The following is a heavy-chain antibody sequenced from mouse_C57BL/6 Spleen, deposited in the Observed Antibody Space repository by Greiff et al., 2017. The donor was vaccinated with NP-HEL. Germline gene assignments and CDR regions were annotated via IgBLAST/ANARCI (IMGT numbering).Heavy chain of an antibody. D-gene: IGHD2-3*01. CDR2: IDPSDSDT. CDR1: GYTFTSYW. J-gene: IGHJ3*01. CDR3: ARSSYDGDYSWFAY. V-gene: IGHV1-52*01. Sequence: VQLQQPGAELVRPGSSVKLSCKASGYTFTSYWMHWVKQRPIQGLEWIGNIDPSDSDTHYNQKFKDKATLTVDKTSSTSYMQLSSLTSEDSAVYNCARSSYDGDYSWFAYWGQGTLVTVSA.